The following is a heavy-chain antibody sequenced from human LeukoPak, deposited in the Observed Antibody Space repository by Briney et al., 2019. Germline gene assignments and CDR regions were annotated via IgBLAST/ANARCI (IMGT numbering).Heavy chain of an antibody. CDR2: ISWNSGSE. V-gene: IGHV3-9*01. J-gene: IGHJ4*02. CDR3: AKSWNSWGEIDY. Sequence: PGRSLRLSCAASGFSFDDYAMHWLRQAPGKGLQWVSGISWNSGSEGYADSVKGRFTISRDNAKNSLYLQMNSLRAEDTALYYCAKSWNSWGEIDYWGQGTLVTVSS. D-gene: IGHD1-7*01. CDR1: GFSFDDYA.